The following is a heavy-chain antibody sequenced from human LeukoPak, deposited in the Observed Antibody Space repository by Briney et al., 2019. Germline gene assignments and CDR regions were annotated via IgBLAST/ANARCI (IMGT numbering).Heavy chain of an antibody. V-gene: IGHV1-2*02. CDR3: ARTSMITFGGVIVGNDY. Sequence: GASVKVSCKASGYTFTGYYMHWVRQAPGQGLEWMAWINPNSGGTNYAQKFQGRVTMTRDTSISTAYMDLSRLRSDDTAVYYCARTSMITFGGVIVGNDYWGQGALVTVSS. J-gene: IGHJ4*02. CDR1: GYTFTGYY. D-gene: IGHD3-16*02. CDR2: INPNSGGT.